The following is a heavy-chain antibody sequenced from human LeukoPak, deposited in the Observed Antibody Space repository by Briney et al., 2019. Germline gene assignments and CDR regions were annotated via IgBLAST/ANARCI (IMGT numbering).Heavy chain of an antibody. CDR1: GYTFTSYA. V-gene: IGHV1-3*01. J-gene: IGHJ6*02. CDR3: ARDLPHGSGSYYYYYYGMDV. Sequence: ASVKVSCKASGYTFTSYAMHWVRQAPGQRLEWMGWINAGNGNTKYSQKFQGRVTITRDTSASTAYMELSRLRSDDTAVYYCARDLPHGSGSYYYYYYGMDVWGQGTTVTVSS. CDR2: INAGNGNT. D-gene: IGHD3-10*01.